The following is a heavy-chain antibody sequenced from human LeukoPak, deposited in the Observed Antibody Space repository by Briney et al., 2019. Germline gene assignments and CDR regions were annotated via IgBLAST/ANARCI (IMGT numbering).Heavy chain of an antibody. D-gene: IGHD5-12*01. CDR1: GFTFSAYW. V-gene: IGHV3-74*01. CDR3: AKDQGVATVVDY. CDR2: INSDGFSI. Sequence: PGGSLRLSCAASGFTFSAYWMHWVRQAPGKGLVWVSRINSDGFSIAYADSVKGRFTISRDNAKNTLYLHMNSLRAEDTAVYYCAKDQGVATVVDYWGQGTLVTVSS. J-gene: IGHJ4*02.